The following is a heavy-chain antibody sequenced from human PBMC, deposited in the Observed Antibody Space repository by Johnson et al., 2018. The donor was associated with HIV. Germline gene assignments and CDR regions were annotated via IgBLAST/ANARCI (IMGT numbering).Heavy chain of an antibody. CDR3: ARGRRPWELHGFNAFDT. J-gene: IGHJ3*02. Sequence: QMLLVESGGGVVQPGRSLRLSCAASGFTFSNFALHWVRQAPGKGLEWVAIISYDGNNKYFADSVKGRFTISRDNSKNTLYLQMSSLRAEDTAVYYCARGRRPWELHGFNAFDTWGQGTMVIVSS. D-gene: IGHD1-26*01. CDR1: GFTFSNFA. V-gene: IGHV3-30-3*01. CDR2: ISYDGNNK.